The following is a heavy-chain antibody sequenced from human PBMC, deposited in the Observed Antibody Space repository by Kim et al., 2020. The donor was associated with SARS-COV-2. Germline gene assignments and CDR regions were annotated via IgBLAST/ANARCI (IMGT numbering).Heavy chain of an antibody. V-gene: IGHV1-69*13. CDR1: GGTFSSYA. J-gene: IGHJ6*02. Sequence: SVKVSCKASGGTFSSYAISWVRQAPGQGLEWMGGIIPIFGTANYAQKFQGRVTITADESTSTAYMELSSLRSEDTAVYYCARGIAVAVWGGDYYYYGMDVWGQGTTVTVSS. D-gene: IGHD6-19*01. CDR3: ARGIAVAVWGGDYYYYGMDV. CDR2: IIPIFGTA.